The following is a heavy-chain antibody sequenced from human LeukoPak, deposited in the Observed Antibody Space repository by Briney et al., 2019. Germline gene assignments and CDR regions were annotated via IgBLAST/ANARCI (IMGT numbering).Heavy chain of an antibody. Sequence: PGGSLRLSCAASGFTFSNCWMHWVRQAPGKGLEWVSRIESDGSGTSYADSVKGRFTISRDNAKNTLHLQMNSLRAEDTAVYYCARDTYYYNSSSFYHYYYGMDVWGQGTTVTVSS. D-gene: IGHD3-22*01. CDR2: IESDGSGT. V-gene: IGHV3-74*01. CDR1: GFTFSNCW. CDR3: ARDTYYYNSSSFYHYYYGMDV. J-gene: IGHJ6*02.